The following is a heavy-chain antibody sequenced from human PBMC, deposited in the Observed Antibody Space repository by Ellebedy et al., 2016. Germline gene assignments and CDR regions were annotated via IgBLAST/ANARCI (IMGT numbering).Heavy chain of an antibody. D-gene: IGHD2-2*01. CDR1: GYTFTSYG. J-gene: IGHJ6*02. CDR2: ISAYNGNT. Sequence: ASVKVSCKASGYTFTSYGISWVRQAPGQGLEWMGWISAYNGNTNYAQKLQGRVTMTTDTSTSTAYMELRSLRSDDTAVYYCARPIYCSSTSCDGMDVWGQGTTVTVSS. CDR3: ARPIYCSSTSCDGMDV. V-gene: IGHV1-18*01.